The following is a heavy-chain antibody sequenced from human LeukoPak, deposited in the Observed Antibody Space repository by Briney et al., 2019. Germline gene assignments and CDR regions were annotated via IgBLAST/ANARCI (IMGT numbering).Heavy chain of an antibody. Sequence: GGSLRLSCAASGFTFSSYSMNWVRQAPGKGLEWVSAISGDGGSTYYIDSVKGRFTISGDNSKNTVYLEMSSLRAEDTAVYYCAKRSRRLTIVRGVPREDVGGQGTMVTVSS. CDR3: AKRSRRLTIVRGVPREDV. V-gene: IGHV3-23*01. D-gene: IGHD3-10*01. CDR1: GFTFSSYS. CDR2: ISGDGGST. J-gene: IGHJ6*02.